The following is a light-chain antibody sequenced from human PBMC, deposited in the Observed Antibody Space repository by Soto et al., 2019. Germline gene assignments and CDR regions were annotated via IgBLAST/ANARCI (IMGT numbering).Light chain of an antibody. CDR1: QSISSY. Sequence: DIQMTQSPSSLSASVGDRVTITCRASQSISSYLNWYQQKPGKAPKLLIYAASSLQSGVPSRFSGSGSVTDFTLTISSLQPEDFATYFCQQSSEATWTFGQGTKVEIK. V-gene: IGKV1-39*01. CDR3: QQSSEATWT. CDR2: AAS. J-gene: IGKJ1*01.